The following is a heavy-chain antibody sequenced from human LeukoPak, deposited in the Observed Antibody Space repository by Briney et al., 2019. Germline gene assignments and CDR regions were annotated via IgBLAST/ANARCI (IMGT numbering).Heavy chain of an antibody. CDR3: AGAEFGELWPLDY. D-gene: IGHD3-10*01. V-gene: IGHV3-48*01. CDR2: ISSSSSTI. CDR1: GFTFNSYS. J-gene: IGHJ4*02. Sequence: GGSLRLSCAASGFTFNSYSMNWVRQAPGKGLEWVSYISSSSSTIYYADSVKGRFTISRDNAKNSLYLQMNSLRAEDTAVYYCAGAEFGELWPLDYWGQGTLVTVSS.